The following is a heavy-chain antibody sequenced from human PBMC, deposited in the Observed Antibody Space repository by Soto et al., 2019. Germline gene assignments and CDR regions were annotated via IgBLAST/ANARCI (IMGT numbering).Heavy chain of an antibody. CDR2: INPNTGNP. V-gene: IGHV7-4-1*01. J-gene: IGHJ4*02. D-gene: IGHD1-26*01. Sequence: QVQLVQAGSESMQPGASVKVSCKGSGYNCNSHSMNWLRQAPGQGLEWMGWINPNTGNPTYEQGFQGRFAFSVVSSVSPVSLHMFRLKASDSAVYYCARVRPSGSFDYCGQGTLVTVSS. CDR1: GYNCNSHS. CDR3: ARVRPSGSFDY.